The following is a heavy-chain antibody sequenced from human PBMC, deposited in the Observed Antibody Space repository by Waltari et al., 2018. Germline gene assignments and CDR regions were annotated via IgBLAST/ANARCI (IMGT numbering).Heavy chain of an antibody. CDR3: ARAVAGTGLFWYFDL. V-gene: IGHV1-69*02. Sequence: QVQLVQSGAEVKKPGSSVKVSCKASGGTFSSYTISWVRQAPGQGLEWMGRIIPILGIANYAQKFQGRVTITADKSTSTAYMELSSLRSEDTAVYYCARAVAGTGLFWYFDLWGRGTLVTVSS. CDR1: GGTFSSYT. CDR2: IIPILGIA. D-gene: IGHD6-19*01. J-gene: IGHJ2*01.